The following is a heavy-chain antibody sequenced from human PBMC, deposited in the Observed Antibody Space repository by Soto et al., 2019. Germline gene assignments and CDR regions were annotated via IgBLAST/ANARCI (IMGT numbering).Heavy chain of an antibody. Sequence: GGSLRLSCAASGFTFSSYAMSWVRQAPGKGLEWVSAISGSGGSTYYADSVKGRFTISRDNSKNTLYLQMNSLRAEDTAVYYCAKDLGVAGATPRYDYWGQGTLVTVSS. CDR3: AKDLGVAGATPRYDY. CDR1: GFTFSSYA. D-gene: IGHD1-26*01. CDR2: ISGSGGST. V-gene: IGHV3-23*01. J-gene: IGHJ4*02.